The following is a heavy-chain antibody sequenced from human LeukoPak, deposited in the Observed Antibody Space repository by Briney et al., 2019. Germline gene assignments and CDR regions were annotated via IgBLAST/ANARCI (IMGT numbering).Heavy chain of an antibody. Sequence: GGSLRLSCAASGFTFSSYWISWVRQAPGKGLEWVANIKQDGSEKYYVDSVKGRFTTSRDNAKNSLYLQMNSLGAEDTAVYYCARVGSEQWLVYFDYWGQGTLVTVSS. CDR3: ARVGSEQWLVYFDY. J-gene: IGHJ4*02. CDR1: GFTFSSYW. D-gene: IGHD6-19*01. V-gene: IGHV3-7*03. CDR2: IKQDGSEK.